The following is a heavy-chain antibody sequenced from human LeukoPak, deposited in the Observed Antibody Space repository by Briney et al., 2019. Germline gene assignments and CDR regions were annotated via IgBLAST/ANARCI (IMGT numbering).Heavy chain of an antibody. J-gene: IGHJ4*02. Sequence: GASVKVSCEASGYTFTGYYMHWVRQAPGQGLEWMGRINPNSGGTNYAQKFQGRVTMTRDTSISTAYMELSRLRSDDTAVYYCARIKNRGSGSYYFDYWGQGTLVTVSS. CDR1: GYTFTGYY. CDR2: INPNSGGT. CDR3: ARIKNRGSGSYYFDY. D-gene: IGHD3-10*01. V-gene: IGHV1-2*06.